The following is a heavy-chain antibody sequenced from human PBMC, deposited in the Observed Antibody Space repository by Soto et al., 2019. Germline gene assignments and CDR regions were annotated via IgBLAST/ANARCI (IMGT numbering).Heavy chain of an antibody. Sequence: ASVKVSCKVSGYTLTELSMHWVRQAPGKGLEWMGGFDPEDGETIYAQKFQGRVTMTEDTSTDTAYMELSSLRSEDTAVYYCTRGGTGYYDFWSGYWATYEKVNWFDPWGQGTLVTVSS. CDR2: FDPEDGET. V-gene: IGHV1-24*01. CDR1: GYTLTELS. CDR3: TRGGTGYYDFWSGYWATYEKVNWFDP. J-gene: IGHJ5*02. D-gene: IGHD3-3*01.